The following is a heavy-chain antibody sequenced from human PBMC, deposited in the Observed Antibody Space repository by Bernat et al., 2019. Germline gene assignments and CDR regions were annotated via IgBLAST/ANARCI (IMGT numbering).Heavy chain of an antibody. J-gene: IGHJ3*02. Sequence: EVQLVESGGGLVQPGGSLRLSCAASGFTFSSYWMSWVRQAPGKGLEWVANIKQDGSEKYYVETMKSRFTVSRDNAKNSLYLQMNSLRAGDAAVYYCGSGVVVIDAFDIWGQGTMVTVS. CDR3: GSGVVVIDAFDI. D-gene: IGHD2-21*01. CDR2: IKQDGSEK. CDR1: GFTFSSYW. V-gene: IGHV3-7*01.